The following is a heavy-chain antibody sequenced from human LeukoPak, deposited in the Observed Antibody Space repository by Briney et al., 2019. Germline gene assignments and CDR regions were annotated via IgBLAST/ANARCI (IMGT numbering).Heavy chain of an antibody. Sequence: PGGSLRLSCAASGFTFSRYWMNWVRQAPGKGLEWVSGINWSGKSTSYGDPVRGRFTISRDNAKNSLSLQMDSLRAEDTALYYCARAPITSPFYFDYWGQGTLVTVSS. CDR3: ARAPITSPFYFDY. J-gene: IGHJ4*02. CDR2: INWSGKST. D-gene: IGHD2-2*01. V-gene: IGHV3-20*04. CDR1: GFTFSRYW.